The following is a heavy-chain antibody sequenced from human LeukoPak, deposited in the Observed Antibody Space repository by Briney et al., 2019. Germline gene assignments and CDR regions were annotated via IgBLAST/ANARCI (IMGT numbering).Heavy chain of an antibody. CDR3: ARGYDYGDYVGDFDY. CDR2: TTTYNGYT. J-gene: IGHJ4*02. D-gene: IGHD4-17*01. Sequence: GASVKVSCKASGYTFTSYPISWVRQAPGQGLEWMGWTTTYNGYTKYAQKLQDRVTMTTDTPTTTAYMDLRGLRSDDTAVYYCARGYDYGDYVGDFDYWGQGTLVTVSS. V-gene: IGHV1-18*01. CDR1: GYTFTSYP.